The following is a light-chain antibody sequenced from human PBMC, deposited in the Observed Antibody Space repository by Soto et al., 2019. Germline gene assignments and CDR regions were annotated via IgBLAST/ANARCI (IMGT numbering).Light chain of an antibody. CDR1: QSIRNY. Sequence: DLQMNQSPFTLSATAGYRITITGRASQSIRNYLHWYQQKPGKAPKLLIFAASSLQSGVPSRFSGSGSGTEFTLTISSLQPEDFATYYCQQLNSYPLTFGRGTKMDI. V-gene: IGKV1-17*01. J-gene: IGKJ4*01. CDR3: QQLNSYPLT. CDR2: AAS.